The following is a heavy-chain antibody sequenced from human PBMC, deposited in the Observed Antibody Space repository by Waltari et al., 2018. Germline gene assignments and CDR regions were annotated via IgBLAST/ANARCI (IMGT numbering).Heavy chain of an antibody. CDR1: GSFYY. V-gene: IGHV4-59*08. J-gene: IGHJ3*01. D-gene: IGHD2-15*01. CDR3: ATLGARYSNAFDD. CDR2: ASYSGST. Sequence: QVQLQESGPGLVKPSETLSLTCTLSGSFYYLSWIRQPPGKGLECLGYASYSGSTYYNPSLQSRVTILVGSSRNQFSLQLSSVTAADTAVYYCATLGARYSNAFDDWGQGTMVTVSS.